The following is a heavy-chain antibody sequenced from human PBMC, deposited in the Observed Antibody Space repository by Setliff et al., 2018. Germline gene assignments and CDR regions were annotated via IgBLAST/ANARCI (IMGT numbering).Heavy chain of an antibody. V-gene: IGHV4-38-2*02. CDR3: ARDNTIVGATDY. Sequence: SETLSLTCSVSGFSITNGYYWGWIRQPAGEGLEWIGRLHTSGTTVYNPSLKGRVTISADTSTNHFSLKLTSVTAAGTAVYYCARDNTIVGATDYWGQGALVTVSS. CDR2: LHTSGTT. J-gene: IGHJ4*02. D-gene: IGHD1-26*01. CDR1: GFSITNGYY.